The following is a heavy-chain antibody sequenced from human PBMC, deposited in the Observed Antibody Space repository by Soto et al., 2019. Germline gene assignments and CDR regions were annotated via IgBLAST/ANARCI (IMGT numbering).Heavy chain of an antibody. CDR1: GGSFSGYY. CDR3: ARGSGDFWSGYRYYYYGMDV. Sequence: TSETLSLTCAVYGGSFSGYYWSWIRQPPGKGLEWIGEINHSGSTNYNPSLKSRVTISVDTSKNQFSLKLSSVTAADTAVYYCARGSGDFWSGYRYYYYGMDVWSQGTTVTV. V-gene: IGHV4-34*01. D-gene: IGHD3-3*01. J-gene: IGHJ6*02. CDR2: INHSGST.